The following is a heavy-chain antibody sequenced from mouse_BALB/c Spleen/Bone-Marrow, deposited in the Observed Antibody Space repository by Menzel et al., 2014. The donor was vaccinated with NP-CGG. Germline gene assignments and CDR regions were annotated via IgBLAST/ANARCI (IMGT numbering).Heavy chain of an antibody. J-gene: IGHJ2*01. CDR1: GYTFTSYW. CDR3: ARDPYYYGFDY. Sequence: VQLQESGAELAKPGASVKMSCKASGYTFTSYWMHWVKQRPGQGLEWIGYINPSTGYTEYNQKFEDKATLTADKSSSTAYMQQSSLTSEDSAVYYCARDPYYYGFDYWGQGTTLTVSS. V-gene: IGHV1-7*01. D-gene: IGHD1-1*01. CDR2: INPSTGYT.